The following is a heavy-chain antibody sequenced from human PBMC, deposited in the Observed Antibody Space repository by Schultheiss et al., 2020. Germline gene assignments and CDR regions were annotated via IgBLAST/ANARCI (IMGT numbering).Heavy chain of an antibody. J-gene: IGHJ4*02. V-gene: IGHV4-31*03. Sequence: SETLSLTCTVSGGSISSGGYYWSWIRQHPGKGLEWIGYIYYSGSTYYNPSLKSRVTISVDTSKNQFSLKLSSVTAADTAVYYCARERWDGSGNSYFDYWGQGTLVTVS. CDR2: IYYSGST. D-gene: IGHD3-10*01. CDR3: ARERWDGSGNSYFDY. CDR1: GGSISSGGYY.